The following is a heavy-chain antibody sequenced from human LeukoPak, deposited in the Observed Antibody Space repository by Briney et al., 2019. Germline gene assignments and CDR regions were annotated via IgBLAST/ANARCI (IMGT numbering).Heavy chain of an antibody. V-gene: IGHV3-23*01. CDR1: GFTFSTYA. Sequence: GGSLRLSCAASGFTFSTYAMSWVRQGPGKGLEWVSVISGSGGSTDYADSAKGRFTISRDNSKNTLYLQMNSLRAEDTAVYYCAKGGAPGMPFDYWGQGTLVTVSS. CDR2: ISGSGGST. CDR3: AKGGAPGMPFDY. D-gene: IGHD3-10*01. J-gene: IGHJ4*02.